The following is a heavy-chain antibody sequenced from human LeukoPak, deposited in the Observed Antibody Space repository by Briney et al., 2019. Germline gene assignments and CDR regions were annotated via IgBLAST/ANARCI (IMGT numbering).Heavy chain of an antibody. D-gene: IGHD3-22*01. CDR3: ARGVGGYYYPAEYFQH. Sequence: GGSLRLSCAASGFTFSSYAMSWVRQAPGKGLEWVSAISGSGGSTYYADSVKGRFTISRDNSKNTLYLQMNSLRAEDTAVYYCARGVGGYYYPAEYFQHWGQGTLVTVSS. V-gene: IGHV3-23*01. J-gene: IGHJ1*01. CDR1: GFTFSSYA. CDR2: ISGSGGST.